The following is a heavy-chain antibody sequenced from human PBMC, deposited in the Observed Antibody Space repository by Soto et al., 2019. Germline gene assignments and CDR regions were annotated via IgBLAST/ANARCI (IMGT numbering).Heavy chain of an antibody. D-gene: IGHD3-16*01. Sequence: GGSLRLSCAASGFTFSSYGMHWVRQAPGKGLEWVAVISYDGSNKYYADSVKGRFTISRDNSKNTLYLQMNSLRAEDTAVYYCANDAYMIPFSPSDYWGQGTLVTVSS. J-gene: IGHJ4*02. CDR2: ISYDGSNK. CDR3: ANDAYMIPFSPSDY. V-gene: IGHV3-30*18. CDR1: GFTFSSYG.